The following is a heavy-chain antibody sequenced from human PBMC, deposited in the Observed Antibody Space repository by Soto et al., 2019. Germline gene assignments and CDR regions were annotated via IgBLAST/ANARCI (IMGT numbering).Heavy chain of an antibody. J-gene: IGHJ5*02. CDR1: GFTFSNYG. CDR2: ISYDGSHQ. D-gene: IGHD2-8*01. CDR3: AKDPKCCTIGSHFLDNWFDP. V-gene: IGHV3-30*18. Sequence: GGCLRLSCAASGFTFSNYGMHWVRQTPGKGLEWVAVISYDGSHQFYTDSVKGRFTIPRDNSKNTLYLQMNSLKTEDTAMYYCAKDPKCCTIGSHFLDNWFDPWRQGTLVTVFS.